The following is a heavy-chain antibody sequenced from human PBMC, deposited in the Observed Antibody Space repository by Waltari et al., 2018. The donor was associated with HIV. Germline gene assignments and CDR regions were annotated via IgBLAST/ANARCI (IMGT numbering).Heavy chain of an antibody. Sequence: EVQPVVSGGGMVQPGRSLRLSCTASGFTLADYAMRRFSQAPGKGLELVGCIRSKAYGGTTEYAASVKGRFTISRDDSRSIAYLQMNSLQTEDTAVYYCTKGRMTTDYWGQGTLVTVSS. J-gene: IGHJ4*02. CDR1: GFTLADYA. D-gene: IGHD4-17*01. CDR2: IRSKAYGGTT. CDR3: TKGRMTTDY. V-gene: IGHV3-49*03.